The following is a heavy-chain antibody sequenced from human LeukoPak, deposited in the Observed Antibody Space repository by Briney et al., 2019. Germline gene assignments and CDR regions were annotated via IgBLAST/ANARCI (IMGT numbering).Heavy chain of an antibody. D-gene: IGHD2-8*02. J-gene: IGHJ4*02. V-gene: IGHV1-18*01. CDR2: ISAYNGDT. Sequence: ASVKVSCKASGYIFASYGISWVRQAPGQGLEWLGWISAYNGDTKYAQHLQSRVTLTTDTSTGTAYMELRSLTADDTALYYCARDTALTITPGGPDYWGRGTLITVSS. CDR3: ARDTALTITPGGPDY. CDR1: GYIFASYG.